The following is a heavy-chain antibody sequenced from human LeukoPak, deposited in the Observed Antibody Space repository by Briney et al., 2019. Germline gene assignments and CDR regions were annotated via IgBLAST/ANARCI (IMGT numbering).Heavy chain of an antibody. D-gene: IGHD6-13*01. CDR1: GGSISSYY. J-gene: IGHJ5*02. CDR2: IYYSGST. V-gene: IGHV4-59*01. Sequence: PSETLSLTCTVSGGSISSYYWSWIRQPPGKGLEWIGYIYYSGSTNYSPSLKSRVTISVDTSKNQFSLKLSSVTAADTAVYYCASGIAAPFNWFDPWGQGTLVTVSS. CDR3: ASGIAAPFNWFDP.